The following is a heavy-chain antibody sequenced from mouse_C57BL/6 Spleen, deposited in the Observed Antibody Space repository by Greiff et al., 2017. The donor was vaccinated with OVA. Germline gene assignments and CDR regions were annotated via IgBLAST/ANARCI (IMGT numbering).Heavy chain of an antibody. Sequence: EVQLQQSGPELVKPGDSVKISCKASGYSFTGYFMNWVMQSHGKSLEWIGRINPYNGDTFYNQKFKGKATLTVDKSSSTAHMELRSLTSEDSAVYYCARGGTTVVDWYFDVWGTGTTVTVSS. D-gene: IGHD1-1*01. CDR1: GYSFTGYF. CDR3: ARGGTTVVDWYFDV. J-gene: IGHJ1*03. V-gene: IGHV1-20*01. CDR2: INPYNGDT.